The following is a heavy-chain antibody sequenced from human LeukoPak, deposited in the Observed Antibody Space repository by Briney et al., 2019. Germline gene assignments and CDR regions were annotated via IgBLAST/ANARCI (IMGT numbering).Heavy chain of an antibody. CDR2: LSGSGGST. CDR1: GFTFSNYA. CDR3: AKEATVTPGNVNWFDT. D-gene: IGHD4-17*01. J-gene: IGHJ5*02. V-gene: IGHV3-23*01. Sequence: PGGSLRLSCAASGFTFSNYAMNWVRQAPGKGLEWVSTLSGSGGSTYFGDSVKGRFTISRDNSKNRLYLKMNSLRAEDTGVYYCAKEATVTPGNVNWFDTWGQGTLVTVSS.